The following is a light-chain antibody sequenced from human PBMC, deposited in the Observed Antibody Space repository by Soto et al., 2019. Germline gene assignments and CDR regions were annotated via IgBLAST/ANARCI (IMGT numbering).Light chain of an antibody. Sequence: EIVLTQAPGTLSLSPGERATLSCRASQRVSSRYLAWYQQKPGQAPRLLIYDASARATGTPIRFSGSGSGTAFTLTISRLEPEDFAVDYCQQTNTFGGGTKVEL. CDR2: DAS. CDR1: QRVSSRY. CDR3: QQTNT. V-gene: IGKV3-20*01. J-gene: IGKJ4*01.